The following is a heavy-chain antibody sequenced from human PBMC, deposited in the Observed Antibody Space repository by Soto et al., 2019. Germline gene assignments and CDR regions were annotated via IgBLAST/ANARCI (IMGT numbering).Heavy chain of an antibody. D-gene: IGHD6-13*01. V-gene: IGHV3-64*01. CDR2: ISSNGGST. Sequence: GGSLRLSCAASGFTFSSYAMHWVRQAPGKGLEYVSAISSNGGSTYYANSVKGRFTISRDNSKNTLYLQMGSLRAEDMAVYYCARSRGSWYFDYWGQGTLVTVSS. CDR3: ARSRGSWYFDY. J-gene: IGHJ4*02. CDR1: GFTFSSYA.